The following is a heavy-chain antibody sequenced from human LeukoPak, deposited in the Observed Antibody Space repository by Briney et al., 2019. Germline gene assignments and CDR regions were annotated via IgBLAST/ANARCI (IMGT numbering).Heavy chain of an antibody. CDR3: AKDLKWEPFSFDY. CDR2: ISSSSSYT. D-gene: IGHD1-26*01. J-gene: IGHJ4*02. CDR1: GFTFSDYY. V-gene: IGHV3-11*05. Sequence: PGGSLRLSCAASGFTFSDYYMSWIRQAPGKGLEWVSYISSSSSYTKYADSVKGRFTISRDNSKNTLYLQMNSLRAEDTAVYYCAKDLKWEPFSFDYWGQGTLVTVSS.